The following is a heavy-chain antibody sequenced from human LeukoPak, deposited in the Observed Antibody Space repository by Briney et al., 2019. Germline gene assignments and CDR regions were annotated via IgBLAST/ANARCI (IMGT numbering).Heavy chain of an antibody. V-gene: IGHV3-33*06. J-gene: IGHJ4*02. Sequence: PGGSLRLSCAASGFSFSSYGMHRVRQSPGKGLEWVAVIWYDGSNKYYADSVKGRFTISRDNSKNTLYLQMNSLRAEDTALYYCAKGPSETAMATAFDYWGQGTLVTVSS. CDR1: GFSFSSYG. CDR3: AKGPSETAMATAFDY. CDR2: IWYDGSNK. D-gene: IGHD5-18*01.